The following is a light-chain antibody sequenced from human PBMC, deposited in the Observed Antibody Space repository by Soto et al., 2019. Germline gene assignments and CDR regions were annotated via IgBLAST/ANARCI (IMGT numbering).Light chain of an antibody. V-gene: IGKV1-5*01. CDR2: DAS. J-gene: IGKJ4*01. Sequence: IQMTQSPSTLSASVGDRVTITCRASQSISSWLAWYQQKPGKAPKLLIYDASSLESGVPSRFSGSGSGTEFTLTISSLQPNDFATYYCQQYNSFLTFGGGTKVDIK. CDR1: QSISSW. CDR3: QQYNSFLT.